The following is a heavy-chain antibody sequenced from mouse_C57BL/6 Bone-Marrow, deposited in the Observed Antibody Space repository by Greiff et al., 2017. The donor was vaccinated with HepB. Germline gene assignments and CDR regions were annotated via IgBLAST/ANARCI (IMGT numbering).Heavy chain of an antibody. CDR1: GYTFTSYW. CDR2: IDPSDSYT. CDR3: GRGGNLGVYYAMDY. J-gene: IGHJ4*01. D-gene: IGHD3-3*01. V-gene: IGHV1-69*01. Sequence: QVQLQQPGAELVMPGASVKLSCKASGYTFTSYWMHWVKQRPGQGLEWIGEIDPSDSYTNYNQKFKGKSTLTVDKSSSTAYMQLSSLTSEDSAVYYCGRGGNLGVYYAMDYWGQGTSVTVSS.